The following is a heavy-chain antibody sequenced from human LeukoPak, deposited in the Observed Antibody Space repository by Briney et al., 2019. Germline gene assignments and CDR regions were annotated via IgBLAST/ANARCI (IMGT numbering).Heavy chain of an antibody. V-gene: IGHV4-34*01. CDR3: ARGTMVRGVIKYYFDY. CDR1: GGSFSGYY. CDR2: INHSGST. D-gene: IGHD3-10*01. Sequence: SETLSLTCAVYGGSFSGYYWSWIRQPPGKGLEWIGEINHSGSTNYNPSLKSRVTISVDTSKSQFSLKLSSVTAADTAVYYCARGTMVRGVIKYYFDYWGQGTLVTVSS. J-gene: IGHJ4*02.